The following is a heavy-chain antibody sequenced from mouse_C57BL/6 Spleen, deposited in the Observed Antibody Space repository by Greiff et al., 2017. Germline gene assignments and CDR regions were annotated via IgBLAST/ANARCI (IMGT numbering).Heavy chain of an antibody. D-gene: IGHD2-4*01. J-gene: IGHJ4*01. CDR2: IDPEDGRT. Sequence: EVQLQQSGAELVKPGASVKLSCTASGFTITDYYMHWVKQRTEQGLAWFGRIDPEDGRTKYAPKIQGKATITADTSTNTAYLQLSSLTSEDTAVYYCARDYDEGAMDYWGQGTSVTVSS. CDR3: ARDYDEGAMDY. CDR1: GFTITDYY. V-gene: IGHV14-2*01.